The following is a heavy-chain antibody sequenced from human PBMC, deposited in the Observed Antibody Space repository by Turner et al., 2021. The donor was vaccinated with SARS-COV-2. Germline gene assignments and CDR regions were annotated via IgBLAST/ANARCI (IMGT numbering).Heavy chain of an antibody. V-gene: IGHV1-69*01. CDR1: GITFRSSA. J-gene: IGHJ6*02. CDR3: ARGKNYYGSGSDYPTDDDNGMDV. CDR2: IIPIAGTA. Sequence: VQLLPSGAEVTHPRSSLKFPCKSSGITFRSSAILWVRKAPGQGLEWMGGIIPIAGTAKYEQKYQGRVTITADESTSTAYMEMSRMRAEDTAVYYGARGKNYYGSGSDYPTDDDNGMDVWGQGTMVAVSS. D-gene: IGHD3-10*01.